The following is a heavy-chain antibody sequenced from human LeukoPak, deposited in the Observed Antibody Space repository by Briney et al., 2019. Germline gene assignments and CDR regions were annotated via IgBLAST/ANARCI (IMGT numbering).Heavy chain of an antibody. Sequence: GGSLRPSCAASGFTVSSNYMNWVRQAPGKGLEWVSVIYSGGSTYYADSVKGRFTISRDNSKNTLYLQMNTLRAEDTAVYYCARRYSSGWWIDYWGQGTLVTVSS. CDR3: ARRYSSGWWIDY. CDR2: IYSGGST. J-gene: IGHJ4*02. D-gene: IGHD6-19*01. CDR1: GFTVSSNY. V-gene: IGHV3-53*01.